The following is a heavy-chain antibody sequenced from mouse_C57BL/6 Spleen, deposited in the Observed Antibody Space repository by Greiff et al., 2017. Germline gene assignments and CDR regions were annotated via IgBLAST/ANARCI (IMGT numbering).Heavy chain of an antibody. CDR3: ANPDYGSSWDY. Sequence: VQLQESGAELARPGASVKLSCKASGYTFTSYGISWVKQRTGQGLEWIGEIYPRSGNTYYNEKFKGKATLTADKSSSTAYMELRSLTSEDSAVYFCANPDYGSSWDYWGQGTTLTVSS. D-gene: IGHD1-1*01. CDR1: GYTFTSYG. V-gene: IGHV1-81*01. CDR2: IYPRSGNT. J-gene: IGHJ2*01.